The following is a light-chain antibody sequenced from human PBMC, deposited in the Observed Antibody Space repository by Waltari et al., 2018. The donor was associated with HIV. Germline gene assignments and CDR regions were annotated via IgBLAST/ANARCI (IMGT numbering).Light chain of an antibody. J-gene: IGLJ3*02. Sequence: QTVVTQEPSFSVSPGGTVTLTCGLSSGSVSTSYYPSWYQQTPGQAPRTLIYSTDTRSSGVPDRFSGSILGNKAALTITGALADDESYYYCVLYMGSGISVFGGGTKLTVL. V-gene: IGLV8-61*01. CDR3: VLYMGSGISV. CDR2: STD. CDR1: SGSVSTSYY.